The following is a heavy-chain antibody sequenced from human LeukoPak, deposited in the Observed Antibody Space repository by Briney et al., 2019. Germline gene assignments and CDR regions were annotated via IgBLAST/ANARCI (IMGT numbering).Heavy chain of an antibody. Sequence: GESLKISCKGSGYSFTNYWIGWVRQMPGKGLEWMGIIYPGDSNTRYSPSFQGQVTISADKSISTAYLQRSSLKASDTAMYYCAVTYYYDSSGYYPYYFDYWGQGTLVTVSP. D-gene: IGHD3-22*01. V-gene: IGHV5-51*01. J-gene: IGHJ4*02. CDR1: GYSFTNYW. CDR2: IYPGDSNT. CDR3: AVTYYYDSSGYYPYYFDY.